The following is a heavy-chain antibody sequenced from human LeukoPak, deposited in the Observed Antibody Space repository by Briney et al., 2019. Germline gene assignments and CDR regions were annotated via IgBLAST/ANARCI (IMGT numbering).Heavy chain of an antibody. V-gene: IGHV2-5*02. D-gene: IGHD2-2*01. CDR2: IYWDDEK. Sequence: SGPTLVNPTQTLTLTCTFSGFSLSSSGVGVGWIRQPPGKALEWLALIYWDDEKRYSPSLKSRLSITKDTSKNQVVLTMTNMDPVDTATYYCVHRRHNFQLLVGGPPGWFDPWGQGTLVIVSS. J-gene: IGHJ5*02. CDR1: GFSLSSSGVG. CDR3: VHRRHNFQLLVGGPPGWFDP.